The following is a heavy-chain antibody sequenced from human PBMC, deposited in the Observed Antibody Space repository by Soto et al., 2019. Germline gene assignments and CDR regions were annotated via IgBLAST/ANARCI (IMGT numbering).Heavy chain of an antibody. D-gene: IGHD1-1*01. J-gene: IGHJ4*02. CDR2: ISYDGSNK. V-gene: IGHV3-30*04. CDR3: APSTRTTGVVYYFAY. Sequence: GGSLRLSCAASGFTFSSYAMHWVRQAPGKGLEWVAVISYDGSNKYYADSVKGRFTISRDNSKNTLYLQMNSLRAEDTAVYSGAPSTRTTGVVYYFAYWGQGTLVTVSS. CDR1: GFTFSSYA.